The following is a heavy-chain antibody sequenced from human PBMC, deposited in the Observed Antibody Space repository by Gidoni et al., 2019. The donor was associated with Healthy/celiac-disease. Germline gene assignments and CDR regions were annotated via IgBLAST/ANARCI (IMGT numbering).Heavy chain of an antibody. CDR3: ARDGAVAGTELAFDI. J-gene: IGHJ3*02. V-gene: IGHV1-46*04. CDR1: GYTFPSYY. CDR2: INPSGGST. D-gene: IGHD6-19*01. Sequence: QVQLVQSGAEVKKPGASVKVSCKASGYTFPSYYMHWVRQAPGQGLEWMGIINPSGGSTSYAQKWQGRVTMTRDTSTSTVYMELSSLRSEDTAVYYCARDGAVAGTELAFDIWGQGTMVTVSS.